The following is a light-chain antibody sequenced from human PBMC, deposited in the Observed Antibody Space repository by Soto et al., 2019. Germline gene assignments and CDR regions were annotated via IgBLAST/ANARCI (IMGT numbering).Light chain of an antibody. CDR1: SSNIGAGYD. CDR3: QSYDSSLSGSV. J-gene: IGLJ3*02. Sequence: QSVLTQPPSESGAPGQRVTISCTGSSSNIGAGYDVHWYQQLPGTAPKLLIYGNSNRPSGVPDRFSGSKSGTSASLGITGLQAEDEADYYCQSYDSSLSGSVFGGGTKLTVL. CDR2: GNS. V-gene: IGLV1-40*01.